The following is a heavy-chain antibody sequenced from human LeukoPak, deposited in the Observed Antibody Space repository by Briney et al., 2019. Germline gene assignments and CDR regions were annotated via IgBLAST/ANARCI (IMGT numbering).Heavy chain of an antibody. CDR2: FDPEDGET. J-gene: IGHJ4*02. CDR1: GYTLTELS. CDR3: ATLRWGTTGTSVFDY. D-gene: IGHD1-1*01. V-gene: IGHV1-24*01. Sequence: VASVKVSCKVSGYTLTELSMHWVRQAPGKGLEWMGGFDPEDGETIYAQKFQGRVTMTEDTSTDTAYMELSSLRSEDTAVYYCATLRWGTTGTSVFDYWGQGTLVTVSS.